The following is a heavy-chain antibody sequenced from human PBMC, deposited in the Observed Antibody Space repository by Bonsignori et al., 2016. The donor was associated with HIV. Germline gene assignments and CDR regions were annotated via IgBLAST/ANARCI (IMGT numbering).Heavy chain of an antibody. J-gene: IGHJ1*01. CDR1: GFTFSGYE. Sequence: GGSLRLSCAASGFTFSGYEVHWVRQAPGKGLEWVSYISSSGSTIYYADSVKGRFTISRDNAKNSLYLQMNSLRAEDTAVYYCARDQGYYRYFQHWGQGTLVTVSS. D-gene: IGHD3-22*01. CDR2: ISSSGSTI. V-gene: IGHV3-48*03. CDR3: ARDQGYYRYFQH.